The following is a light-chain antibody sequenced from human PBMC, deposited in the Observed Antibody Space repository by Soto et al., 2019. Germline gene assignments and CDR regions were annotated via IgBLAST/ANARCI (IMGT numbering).Light chain of an antibody. J-gene: IGLJ1*01. Sequence: QSALTQPPSASGTPGQRVTISCSGSSSNVGGNPVNWYQHVPTTAPKLLIYTNTQRPSGVPDRFSGSKSGTSASLAISGLQYEDEADYYCASWDDSLNGPVFGTGTKLTVL. CDR2: TNT. CDR3: ASWDDSLNGPV. CDR1: SSNVGGNP. V-gene: IGLV1-44*01.